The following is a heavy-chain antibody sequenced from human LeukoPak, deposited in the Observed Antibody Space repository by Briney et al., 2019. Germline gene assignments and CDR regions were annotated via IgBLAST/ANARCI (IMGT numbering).Heavy chain of an antibody. D-gene: IGHD3-10*01. V-gene: IGHV1-69*04. CDR1: GGTFSSYA. CDR2: IIPILGIA. CDR3: ARSSMVRRIHFDY. J-gene: IGHJ4*02. Sequence: GASVKVSCKASGGTFSSYAISWVRQAPGQGLEWMGRIIPILGIANYAQKFQGRVTITADRSTSTAYMELSSLRSEDTAVYYCARSSMVRRIHFDYWGQGTLVTVSS.